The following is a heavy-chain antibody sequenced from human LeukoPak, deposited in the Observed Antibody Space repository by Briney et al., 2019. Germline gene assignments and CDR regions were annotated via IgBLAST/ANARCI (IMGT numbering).Heavy chain of an antibody. CDR1: GGSISSGGYY. CDR3: ARGYSSGSDY. CDR2: IYYSGST. J-gene: IGHJ4*02. V-gene: IGHV4-31*03. D-gene: IGHD6-19*01. Sequence: SHTLSLTCTVSGGSISSGGYYWSWIRQHPGKGLEWIGYIYYSGSTYYNPSLKSRVTISVGASKNQFSLKLSSVTAADTAVYYCARGYSSGSDYWGQGTLVTVSS.